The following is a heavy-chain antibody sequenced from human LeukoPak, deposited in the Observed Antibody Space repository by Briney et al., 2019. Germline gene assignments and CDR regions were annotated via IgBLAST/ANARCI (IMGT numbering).Heavy chain of an antibody. CDR3: AKNYAAGNAFYDC. V-gene: IGHV3-23*01. D-gene: IGHD3-10*01. J-gene: IGHJ4*02. CDR1: GFSFSTYA. CDR2: IDGSGRYI. Sequence: GGSLRLSCAASGFSFSTYAMTWVRQAPGRGLEWVSAIDGSGRYIYYRDSVQGRFTNSRDNSKNTLFLQMNSLTAEDSAVYYCAKNYAAGNAFYDCWGQGVLVTVSS.